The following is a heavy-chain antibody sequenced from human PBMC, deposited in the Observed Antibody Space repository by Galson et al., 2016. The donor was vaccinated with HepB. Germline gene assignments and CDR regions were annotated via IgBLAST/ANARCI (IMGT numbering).Heavy chain of an antibody. D-gene: IGHD4-17*01. V-gene: IGHV3-21*01. CDR1: GFMFRNFG. J-gene: IGHJ6*02. CDR3: ARVRYGDGGVHYGMDV. Sequence: SLRLSCAASGFMFRNFGMNWVRQAPGKGLEWVASISYTYYADSVKGRFTISRDNARNSLYLQMNSLRVEDTAVYYCARVRYGDGGVHYGMDVWGQGTTVIVSS. CDR2: ISYT.